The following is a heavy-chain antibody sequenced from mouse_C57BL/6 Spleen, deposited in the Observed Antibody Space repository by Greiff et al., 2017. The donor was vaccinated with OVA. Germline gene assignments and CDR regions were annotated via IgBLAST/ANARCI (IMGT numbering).Heavy chain of an antibody. CDR1: GFTFSDYG. CDR3: ARNGYDERGLDY. J-gene: IGHJ4*01. CDR2: ISSGSSTI. D-gene: IGHD2-2*01. Sequence: EVKLVESGGGLVKPGGSLKLSCAASGFTFSDYGMHWVRQAPEKGLEWVAYISSGSSTIYYADTVKGRFTISRDNAKNTLFLQMTSLRSEDTAMYYCARNGYDERGLDYWGQGTSVTVSS. V-gene: IGHV5-17*01.